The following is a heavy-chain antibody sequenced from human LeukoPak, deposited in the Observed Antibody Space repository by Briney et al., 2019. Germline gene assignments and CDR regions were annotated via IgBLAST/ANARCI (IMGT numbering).Heavy chain of an antibody. CDR1: GFTFSSYS. CDR3: ASHDNSGYSLYRYLRT. CDR2: IIGSGGNT. J-gene: IGHJ5*02. D-gene: IGHD3-22*01. V-gene: IGHV3-23*01. Sequence: GGSLRLSCVASGFTFSSYSWSWVRQAPGKGLEWVSSIIGSGGNTYHADSVNGRFTISRDNYKNTLFLQMNSLRADDTAVYYCASHDNSGYSLYRYLRTWGQGTRVTVSS.